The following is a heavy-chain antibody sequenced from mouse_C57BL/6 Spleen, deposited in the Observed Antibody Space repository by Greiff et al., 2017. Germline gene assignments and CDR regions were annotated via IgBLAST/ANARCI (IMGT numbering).Heavy chain of an antibody. D-gene: IGHD2-5*01. J-gene: IGHJ4*01. CDR2: IYWDDDK. CDR1: GFSLSTSGMG. CDR3: ARRRGSYYSNWGDAMDY. V-gene: IGHV8-12*01. Sequence: QVTLKESGPGILQSSQTLSLTCSFSGFSLSTSGMGVSWIRQPSGKGLEWLAHIYWDDDKRYNPSLKSRPTISKDTSRNQVFLKITSVDTADTAPYYCARRRGSYYSNWGDAMDYWGQGTSVTVSS.